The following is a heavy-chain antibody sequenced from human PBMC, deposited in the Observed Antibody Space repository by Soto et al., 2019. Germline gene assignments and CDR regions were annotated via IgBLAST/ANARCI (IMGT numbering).Heavy chain of an antibody. V-gene: IGHV3-53*02. CDR3: ARKSDSSPVPEADGV. Sequence: EVQLVETGGGLIQPGGSLRLSCAASGFSVGSNYMTWVRQSPGKVLEWVSLIYSNGDTDYADSVKGRFSISRDNFKNTLYIQMNNLRAEDTAVYHCARKSDSSPVPEADGVWGRGTLVTVSS. D-gene: IGHD2-8*01. CDR2: IYSNGDT. J-gene: IGHJ4*02. CDR1: GFSVGSNY.